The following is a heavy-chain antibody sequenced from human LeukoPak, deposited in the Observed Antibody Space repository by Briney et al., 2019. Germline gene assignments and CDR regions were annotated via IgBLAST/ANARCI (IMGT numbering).Heavy chain of an antibody. CDR3: ANRVNWNDAPGAFDI. D-gene: IGHD1-1*01. Sequence: GGSLRLSCAASGFTFSSYGMHWVRQAPGKGLEWVAVISCDGSNKYYADSVKGRFTISRDNSKNTLYLQMNSLRAEDTAVYYCANRVNWNDAPGAFDIWGQGTMVTVSS. CDR1: GFTFSSYG. CDR2: ISCDGSNK. V-gene: IGHV3-30*18. J-gene: IGHJ3*02.